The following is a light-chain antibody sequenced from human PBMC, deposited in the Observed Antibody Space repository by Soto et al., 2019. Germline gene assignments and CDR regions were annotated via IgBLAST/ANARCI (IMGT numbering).Light chain of an antibody. CDR3: CSYAGSYTWV. CDR2: DVS. J-gene: IGLJ2*01. Sequence: QSALTQPRSVSGSPGQSVTISCTGTSNDAGGYNYVSWYQQHPGKAPKLMIYDVSKRPSGVPDRFSGSKSGNTASLTISGLQAEDEADYYCCSYAGSYTWVFGGGTKLTVL. CDR1: SNDAGGYNY. V-gene: IGLV2-11*01.